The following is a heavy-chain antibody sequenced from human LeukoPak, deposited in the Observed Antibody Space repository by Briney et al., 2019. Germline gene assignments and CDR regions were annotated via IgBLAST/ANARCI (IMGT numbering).Heavy chain of an antibody. V-gene: IGHV1-46*01. Sequence: ASVKVSCKASGHTFTSYYVSLVRQAPGQGLEWMGVINPSGGGTNYAQRFQGRVTLTTDTSTSTAYMELSSLRSEDTAIDRCAKETPNTGWFYPSGPGTLCTVSS. CDR3: AKETPNTGWFYP. CDR2: INPSGGGT. CDR1: GHTFTSYY. D-gene: IGHD1-14*01. J-gene: IGHJ5*02.